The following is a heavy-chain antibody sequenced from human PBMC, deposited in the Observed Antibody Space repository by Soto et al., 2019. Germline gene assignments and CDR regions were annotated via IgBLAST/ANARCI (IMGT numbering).Heavy chain of an antibody. Sequence: GGSLRLSCAASGFTFSSYAMHWVRQAPGKGLEWVAVISYDGSNKYYADSVKGRFTISRDNSKNTLYLQMNSLRAEDTAVYYCPRDFGMDVWGQGTTVTVSS. J-gene: IGHJ6*02. CDR1: GFTFSSYA. CDR3: PRDFGMDV. CDR2: ISYDGSNK. V-gene: IGHV3-30-3*01.